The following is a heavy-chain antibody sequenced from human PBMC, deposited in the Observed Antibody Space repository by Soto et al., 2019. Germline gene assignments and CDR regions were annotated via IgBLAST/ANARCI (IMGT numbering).Heavy chain of an antibody. J-gene: IGHJ6*02. CDR1: GGSISSYY. Sequence: PSETLSLTCTVSGGSISSYYWSWIRQPAGKGLEWIGRIYTSGSTNYNPSLKSRVTMSVDTSKNQFSLKLSSVTAADTAVYYCARALPPYYYGSGSYYRGYYYGMDVWGQGTTVTVSS. CDR3: ARALPPYYYGSGSYYRGYYYGMDV. V-gene: IGHV4-4*07. CDR2: IYTSGST. D-gene: IGHD3-10*01.